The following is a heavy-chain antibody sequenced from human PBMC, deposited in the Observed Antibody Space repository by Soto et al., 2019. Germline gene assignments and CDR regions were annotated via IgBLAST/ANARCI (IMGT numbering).Heavy chain of an antibody. CDR3: LRQLVRDGYDY. D-gene: IGHD5-12*01. V-gene: IGHV4-39*01. J-gene: IGHJ4*02. CDR2: IYYSGST. Sequence: QLQPQESGPGLVKPSETLSLTCTVSGGSISSSSYYWGWIRQPPGKGLEWIASIYYSGSTYYNPSLKSRGTISLDTSKNQFSLKLSSVTAADTAVYYCLRQLVRDGYDYWGQGTLVTVSS. CDR1: GGSISSSSYY.